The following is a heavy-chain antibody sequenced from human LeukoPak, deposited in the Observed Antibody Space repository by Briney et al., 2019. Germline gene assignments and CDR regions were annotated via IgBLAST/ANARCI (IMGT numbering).Heavy chain of an antibody. J-gene: IGHJ4*02. CDR3: AKSGGNTSSREFFDS. CDR2: IRFDGSTK. V-gene: IGHV3-30*02. D-gene: IGHD3-10*01. CDR1: GFTFSSYG. Sequence: GGSLRLSCAASGFTFSSYGMHWVRQAPVKGLEWVAFIRFDGSTKFCADSVKGRCTISRDNSKNTLYLQMNSLRVEDTAVYFCAKSGGNTSSREFFDSWGQGTLVTVSS.